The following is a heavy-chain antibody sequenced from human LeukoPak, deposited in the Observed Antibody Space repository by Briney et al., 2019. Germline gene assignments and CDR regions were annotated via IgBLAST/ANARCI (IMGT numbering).Heavy chain of an antibody. Sequence: GGSLRLSCAASGFTFSSYWMSWVRQAPGKGLEWVANIKQDGSEKYYVDSVKGRFTISRDNAKNSLYPQMNSLRAEDTAVYYCARAKSGSSARYWGQGTLVTVSS. CDR1: GFTFSSYW. D-gene: IGHD1-26*01. CDR3: ARAKSGSSARY. J-gene: IGHJ4*02. CDR2: IKQDGSEK. V-gene: IGHV3-7*01.